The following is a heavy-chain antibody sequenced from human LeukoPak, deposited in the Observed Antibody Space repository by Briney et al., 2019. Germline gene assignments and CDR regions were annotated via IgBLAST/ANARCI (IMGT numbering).Heavy chain of an antibody. Sequence: GGSLRLSCAASGFTFSSYSMNWVRQAPGKGLEWVSSISSSSSYIYYADSVKGRFTISRDNAKNSLYLQMNSLRAEDTALYYCAKDIVPSGWYFERAFDYWGQGTLVTVSS. CDR2: ISSSSSYI. V-gene: IGHV3-21*04. CDR3: AKDIVPSGWYFERAFDY. D-gene: IGHD6-19*01. J-gene: IGHJ4*02. CDR1: GFTFSSYS.